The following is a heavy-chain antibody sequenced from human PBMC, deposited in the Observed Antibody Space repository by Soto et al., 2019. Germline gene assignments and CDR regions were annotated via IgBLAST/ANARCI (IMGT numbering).Heavy chain of an antibody. CDR3: LTASPFHHYYCLDV. CDR1: GFIFSGYS. Sequence: GESLKISCAASGFIFSGYSMNWVRQAPGKGLEWVSYISSSGSIIKYADSVKGRFTVSRDKAKNSLFLQMNSLRDVDTAVYYCLTASPFHHYYCLDVWGQGTTVTASS. J-gene: IGHJ6*02. V-gene: IGHV3-48*02. CDR2: ISSSGSII. D-gene: IGHD7-27*01.